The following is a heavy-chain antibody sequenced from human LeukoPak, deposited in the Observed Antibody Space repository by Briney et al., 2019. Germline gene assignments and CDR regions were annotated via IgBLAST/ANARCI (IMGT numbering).Heavy chain of an antibody. CDR3: ARSIAARPTFYYYGMDV. Sequence: GESLKISCKGSGYTFTSYWIGWVRQMPGKGLEWMGIIYPSDSDTRYSPSFQGQVTISADKSISTAYLQWSSLKASDTAMYYCARSIAARPTFYYYGMDVWGQGTTVTVSS. V-gene: IGHV5-51*01. D-gene: IGHD6-6*01. CDR2: IYPSDSDT. CDR1: GYTFTSYW. J-gene: IGHJ6*02.